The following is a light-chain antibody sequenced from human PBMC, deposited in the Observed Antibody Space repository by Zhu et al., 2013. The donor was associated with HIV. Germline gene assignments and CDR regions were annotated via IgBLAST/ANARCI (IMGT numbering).Light chain of an antibody. CDR2: GAS. J-gene: IGKJ2*01. V-gene: IGKV3-11*01. CDR1: QTVSYKH. Sequence: EVVLMQSPGTLSLSPGERATLSCRASQTVSYKHIAWYQQKPGQAPRLLIYGASSRAPGIPDRFSGSGSGTDFTLTISSLEPEDFAVYYCQQRSNWPPFTFGQGTKLEIK. CDR3: QQRSNWPPFT.